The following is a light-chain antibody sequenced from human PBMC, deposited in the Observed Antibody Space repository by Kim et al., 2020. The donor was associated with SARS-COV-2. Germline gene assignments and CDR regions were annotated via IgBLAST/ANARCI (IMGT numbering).Light chain of an antibody. Sequence: MAPGERATLSCRASQSVSSNLDWYQQKPGQAPRLLIYGASTRATGIPARFSGSGSGTQFTLTISSLQSEDFAVYYCHQYNNWPLTFGGGTKVEIK. CDR3: HQYNNWPLT. J-gene: IGKJ4*01. CDR2: GAS. V-gene: IGKV3-15*01. CDR1: QSVSSN.